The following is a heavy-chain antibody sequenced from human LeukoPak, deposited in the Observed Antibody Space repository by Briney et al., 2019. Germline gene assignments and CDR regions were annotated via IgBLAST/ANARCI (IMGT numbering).Heavy chain of an antibody. CDR3: ARVTLGGFDY. J-gene: IGHJ4*02. Sequence: SETLSLTCTVSGDSITSSSYYWGWIRQPPGKGLEWIGNIYYSGSTNYNPSLKSRVTISVDTSKNQFSLKLSSVTAADTAVYYCARVTLGGFDYWGQGTLVTVSS. D-gene: IGHD3-10*01. CDR2: IYYSGST. V-gene: IGHV4-39*07. CDR1: GDSITSSSYY.